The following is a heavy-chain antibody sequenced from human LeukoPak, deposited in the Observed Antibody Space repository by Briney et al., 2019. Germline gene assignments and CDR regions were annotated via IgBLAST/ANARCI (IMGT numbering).Heavy chain of an antibody. CDR2: ISTSSSYI. CDR3: ARDRRETMITFGGVMTAGWFDP. J-gene: IGHJ5*02. CDR1: GFTFRSYS. V-gene: IGHV3-21*04. Sequence: GSLRLSCAASGFTFRSYSISWVRQAPGKGLEWGSSISTSSSYIYYADSVKGRFTISRDNAKNSLYLQMNSLRAEDTAVYYCARDRRETMITFGGVMTAGWFDPWGQGTLVTVSS. D-gene: IGHD3-16*01.